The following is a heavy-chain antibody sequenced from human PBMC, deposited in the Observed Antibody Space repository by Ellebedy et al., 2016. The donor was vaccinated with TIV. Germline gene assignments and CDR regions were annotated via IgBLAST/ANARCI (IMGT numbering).Heavy chain of an antibody. CDR3: ARDESVAAGAFDV. Sequence: PGGSLRLSCAASGFTFSSYTMSWVRQAPGKGLEWISYISSSSRTIYYADSVKGRFTISRDNAKNSLYLRMNSLRAEDTAVYFCARDESVAAGAFDVWGQGTMVTVSS. J-gene: IGHJ3*01. V-gene: IGHV3-48*04. CDR1: GFTFSSYT. D-gene: IGHD6-13*01. CDR2: ISSSSRTI.